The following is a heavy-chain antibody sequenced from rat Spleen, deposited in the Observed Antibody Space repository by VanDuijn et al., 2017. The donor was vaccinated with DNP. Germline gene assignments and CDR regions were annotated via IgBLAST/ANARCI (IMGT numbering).Heavy chain of an antibody. J-gene: IGHJ2*01. CDR2: ISYEGSST. Sequence: EVQLVESGGGLVQPGRSLKLSCAASGFTFSDYYMAWVRQAPKKGLELVAAISYEGSSTYYGDSVKGRFTISRDNAKTTLYLQMNSLRSEATATYYCTTDFERGYWGQGVMVTVSS. CDR3: TTDFERGY. CDR1: GFTFSDYY. D-gene: IGHD1-11*01. V-gene: IGHV5-22*01.